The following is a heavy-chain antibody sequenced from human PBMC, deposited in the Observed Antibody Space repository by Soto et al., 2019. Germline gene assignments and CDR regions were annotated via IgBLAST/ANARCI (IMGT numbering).Heavy chain of an antibody. CDR3: ARSPLGYDYVRQTWREVGDSFDI. Sequence: SAPLSLTCAIYGASLGGFHWTWLRQAPGKGLEWIGELIHGGSTNYNPSLKSRVSFSLDTSKNQFSLHLMSVTAADTAVYYCARSPLGYDYVRQTWREVGDSFDIWGRGTMVTVSS. CDR2: LIHGGST. D-gene: IGHD3-16*01. CDR1: GASLGGFH. J-gene: IGHJ3*02. V-gene: IGHV4-34*12.